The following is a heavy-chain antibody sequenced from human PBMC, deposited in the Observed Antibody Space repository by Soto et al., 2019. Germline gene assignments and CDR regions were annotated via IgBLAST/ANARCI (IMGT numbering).Heavy chain of an antibody. CDR2: INHSGST. D-gene: IGHD3-10*01. J-gene: IGHJ4*02. Sequence: PSETLSLTCAGYGGSFSGYYWSWIRQPPGKGLEWIGEINHSGSTNYNPSLKSRVTISVDTSKNQFSLKLSSVTAADTAVYYCARGGYYGSGSYLDYWGQGTLVTVSS. CDR3: ARGGYYGSGSYLDY. CDR1: GGSFSGYY. V-gene: IGHV4-34*01.